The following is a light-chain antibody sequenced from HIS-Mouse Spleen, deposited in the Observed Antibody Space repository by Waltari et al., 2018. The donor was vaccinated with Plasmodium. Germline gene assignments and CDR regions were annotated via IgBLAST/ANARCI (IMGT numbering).Light chain of an antibody. J-gene: IGKJ3*01. V-gene: IGKV1-8*01. CDR1: QGISSY. Sequence: AIRMTQSPSSFSASTGDRVTITCRASQGISSYLALYQQKPGKDPKLLNYAASTLQSGVPSRFSGSGAGTDFTLTISCLQSEDFATYYCQQYYSYPFTFGPGTKVDIK. CDR2: AAS. CDR3: QQYYSYPFT.